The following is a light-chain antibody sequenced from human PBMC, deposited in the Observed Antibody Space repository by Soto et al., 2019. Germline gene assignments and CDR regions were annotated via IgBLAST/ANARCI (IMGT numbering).Light chain of an antibody. CDR3: SSYTSSSTLMV. CDR1: TGAVTSGHY. Sequence: QAVVTQEPSLTVSPGGTVTLTCGSSTGAVTSGHYPYWFQQKPGQAPRTLIYDVSNRPSGVSNRFSGSKSGNTASLTISGLQAEDEADYYCSSYTSSSTLMVFGGGTKLTVL. J-gene: IGLJ2*01. V-gene: IGLV7-46*01. CDR2: DVS.